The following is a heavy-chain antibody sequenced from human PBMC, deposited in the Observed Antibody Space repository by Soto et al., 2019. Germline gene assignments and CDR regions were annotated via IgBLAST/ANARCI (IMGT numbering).Heavy chain of an antibody. V-gene: IGHV1-24*01. Sequence: ASVKVSCKVSGYTLTELSMHWVRQAPGKGLEGMGGFDPEDGETIYAQKFQGRVTMTEDTSTDTAYMELSSLRSEDTAVYYCATPRRLSGYYFRDYYYYGMDVWGQGTTVTVS. CDR2: FDPEDGET. J-gene: IGHJ6*02. CDR3: ATPRRLSGYYFRDYYYYGMDV. CDR1: GYTLTELS. D-gene: IGHD3-3*01.